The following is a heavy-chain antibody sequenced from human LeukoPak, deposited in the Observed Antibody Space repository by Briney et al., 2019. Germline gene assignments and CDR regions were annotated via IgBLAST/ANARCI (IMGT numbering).Heavy chain of an antibody. Sequence: PGGSLRLSCAAAGFTFSSYSMNWVRLAPGRGLEWVSYISSSSSTIYYADSVKGRFTISRGNAKNSLYLQMNSLKAEDTAVYYCARRDYDSSGYYSDHFDSWGRGTLVTVSS. D-gene: IGHD3-22*01. CDR1: GFTFSSYS. V-gene: IGHV3-48*01. CDR2: ISSSSSTI. J-gene: IGHJ4*02. CDR3: ARRDYDSSGYYSDHFDS.